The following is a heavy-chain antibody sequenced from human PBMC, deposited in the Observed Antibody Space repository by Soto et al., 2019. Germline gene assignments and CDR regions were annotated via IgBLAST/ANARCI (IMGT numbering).Heavy chain of an antibody. CDR1: GGSLTGYY. J-gene: IGHJ4*02. D-gene: IGHD5-12*01. Sequence: QVQLQQWGAGLLKPSETLSLTCTVNGGSLTGYYWSWIRQPPGKGLEWIGEVKDGGSTNYSPSLRGAVSTSADTSKNHFSLRLNSVTAADTAVYFCARGQEGIVATHWDQGALVTVSS. V-gene: IGHV4-34*01. CDR2: VKDGGST. CDR3: ARGQEGIVATH.